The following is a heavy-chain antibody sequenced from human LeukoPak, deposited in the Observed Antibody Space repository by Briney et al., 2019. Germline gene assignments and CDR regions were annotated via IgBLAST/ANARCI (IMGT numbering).Heavy chain of an antibody. CDR3: ARKSCGQLHDTLDV. Sequence: GGSLRLSCAASGFTFSDYYMSWVRQAPGKGLEWVANIKQDGSEKYYVDSVKGRFTISRDNAKNSLYLQMNSLRAEDTAVYYCARKSCGQLHDTLDVWGKGTTVTVSS. CDR2: IKQDGSEK. CDR1: GFTFSDYY. D-gene: IGHD6-6*01. J-gene: IGHJ6*04. V-gene: IGHV3-7*01.